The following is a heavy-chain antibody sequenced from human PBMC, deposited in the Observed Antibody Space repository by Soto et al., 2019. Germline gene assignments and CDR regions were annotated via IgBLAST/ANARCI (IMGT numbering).Heavy chain of an antibody. Sequence: EVQLVESGGGLVKPGGSLRLSCAASGFTLSNAWVSWVRQAPGKGLEWVGRIKNKIESGTTDYAVPVKGRFTISRDDSKNMLYLQMNSLITEDTAVNYCASNWTFDYWGQGTPVTVS. V-gene: IGHV3-15*01. CDR1: GFTLSNAW. D-gene: IGHD2-8*01. CDR2: IKNKIESGTT. CDR3: ASNWTFDY. J-gene: IGHJ4*02.